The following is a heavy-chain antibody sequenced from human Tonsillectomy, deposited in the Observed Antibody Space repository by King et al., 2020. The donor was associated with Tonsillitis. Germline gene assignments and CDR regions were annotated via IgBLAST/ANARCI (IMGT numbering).Heavy chain of an antibody. Sequence: DVQLVQSGAEVKKPGESLKISCKGSGYSFTNYWIAWVRQMPGKGLEWMGVIYPGDSDTRYSPSFQGQVTISAGKSINTAYLQWSSLKASDTAMYYCARLPPGSNSSGYYYYFDYWGQGTLVTVSS. D-gene: IGHD3-22*01. CDR2: IYPGDSDT. CDR3: ARLPPGSNSSGYYYYFDY. J-gene: IGHJ4*02. CDR1: GYSFTNYW. V-gene: IGHV5-51*01.